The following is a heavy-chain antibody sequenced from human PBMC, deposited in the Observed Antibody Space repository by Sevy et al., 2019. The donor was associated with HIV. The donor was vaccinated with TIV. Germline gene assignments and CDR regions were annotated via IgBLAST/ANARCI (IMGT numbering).Heavy chain of an antibody. CDR3: AGEGQYYDSGGSYTPFDY. CDR2: IYRDGSSI. Sequence: GGSLRLSCGASGFTFSTYWMHWVRQAPGKGLVWVARIYRDGSSIRYADFVKGRFTISRDNAKDTLYLHMNSLRAEDTAVYYCAGEGQYYDSGGSYTPFDYWGQGLLVTVSS. J-gene: IGHJ4*02. V-gene: IGHV3-74*01. D-gene: IGHD3-22*01. CDR1: GFTFSTYW.